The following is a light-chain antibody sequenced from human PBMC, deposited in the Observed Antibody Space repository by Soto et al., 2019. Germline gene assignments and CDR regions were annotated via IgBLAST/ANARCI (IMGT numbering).Light chain of an antibody. CDR2: GAS. Sequence: EIVMTQSPATLSVSPGESATLPCRASQSVGSKLAWYQQKPGQAPRLLIYGASTRATGIPARFSGSGSGTDFTLTISSLQSEDLGVYYCQQYNTWPPWTFGQGTKVEIK. J-gene: IGKJ1*01. V-gene: IGKV3D-15*01. CDR3: QQYNTWPPWT. CDR1: QSVGSK.